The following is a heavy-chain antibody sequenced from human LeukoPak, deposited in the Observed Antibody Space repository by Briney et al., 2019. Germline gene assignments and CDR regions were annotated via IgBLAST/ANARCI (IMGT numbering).Heavy chain of an antibody. J-gene: IGHJ4*02. CDR1: GFTFSIYA. CDR2: INTDGSYT. Sequence: GGSLRLSCAASGFTFSIYAMHWVRQAPGKGLIWVSRINTDGSYTDYADSVKGRFTMSRDNAKNTLYLQMSSLRVEDTAVYYCARIIVGATGVDYWGQGTLVAVSS. CDR3: ARIIVGATGVDY. D-gene: IGHD1-26*01. V-gene: IGHV3-74*01.